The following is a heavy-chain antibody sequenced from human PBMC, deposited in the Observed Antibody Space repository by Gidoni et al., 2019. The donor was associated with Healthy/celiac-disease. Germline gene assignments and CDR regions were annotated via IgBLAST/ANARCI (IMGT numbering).Heavy chain of an antibody. D-gene: IGHD4-4*01. V-gene: IGHV4-39*01. Sequence: QLQLQESGPGLVTPSETLSLTCTVSGGSISSSSYYWGWIRQPPGKGLEWIGSIYYSGSTYYNPSLKRRVTISVDTSKNQFSLKLSSVTAADTAVYYCARSTTASDYYYYYMDVWGKGTTVTVSS. CDR2: IYYSGST. J-gene: IGHJ6*03. CDR3: ARSTTASDYYYYYMDV. CDR1: GGSISSSSYY.